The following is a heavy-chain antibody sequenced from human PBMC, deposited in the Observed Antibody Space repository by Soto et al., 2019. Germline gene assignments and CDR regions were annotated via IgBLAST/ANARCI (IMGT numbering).Heavy chain of an antibody. Sequence: TGGSLRLSCAASGFTFSSYGMHWVRQAPGKGLEWVAVIWYDGSNKYYADSVKGRFTISRDNSKNTLYLQMNSLRAEDTAVYYCARGPWHHIAARVAFDYWGQGTLVTVSS. CDR3: ARGPWHHIAARVAFDY. CDR1: GFTFSSYG. CDR2: IWYDGSNK. J-gene: IGHJ4*02. V-gene: IGHV3-33*01. D-gene: IGHD6-6*01.